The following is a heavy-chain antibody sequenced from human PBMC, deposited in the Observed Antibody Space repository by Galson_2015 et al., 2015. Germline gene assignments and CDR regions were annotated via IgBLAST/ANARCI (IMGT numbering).Heavy chain of an antibody. Sequence: SCKASGGTFSSYAISWVRQAPGQGLEWMGGIIPIFGTANYAQKFQGRVAINADESTSTAYMELSSLRSEDTAVYYCAREGRYCSGGSCYESPFDYWGQGTLVTVSS. J-gene: IGHJ4*02. CDR1: GGTFSSYA. CDR2: IIPIFGTA. V-gene: IGHV1-69*01. CDR3: AREGRYCSGGSCYESPFDY. D-gene: IGHD2-15*01.